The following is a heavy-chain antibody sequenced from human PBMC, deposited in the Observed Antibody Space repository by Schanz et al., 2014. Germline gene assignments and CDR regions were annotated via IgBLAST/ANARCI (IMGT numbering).Heavy chain of an antibody. CDR2: MSESHSST. CDR3: AGNVVATIVGYYDN. V-gene: IGHV3-23*01. CDR1: GFSFSSYA. D-gene: IGHD5-12*01. J-gene: IGHJ4*02. Sequence: EVQLLESGGGLVEPGGSLRLSCAASGFSFSSYAMGWVRQARGKGLEWVSAMSESHSSTYYADSVRGRFTISRDNAENTLFLKLNSLRAEVTAVDYCAGNVVATIVGYYDNWGQGTLVIVSS.